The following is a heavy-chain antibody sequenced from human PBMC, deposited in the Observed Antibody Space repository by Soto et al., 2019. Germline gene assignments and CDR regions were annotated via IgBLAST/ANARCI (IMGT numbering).Heavy chain of an antibody. CDR2: IYYTGRT. V-gene: IGHV4-31*03. CDR1: GGSISSGGYY. Sequence: QVQLQESGPGLVKPSQTLSLTCTVSGGSISSGGYYWSWIRQHPGKGLEWIGYIYYTGRTYYNPSLKRRVTSSVDTSKNQFSLQLSSVTAADSAVYYGARDSRDFYYYYLDAGGKGTTVTVSS. J-gene: IGHJ6*03. CDR3: ARDSRDFYYYYLDA.